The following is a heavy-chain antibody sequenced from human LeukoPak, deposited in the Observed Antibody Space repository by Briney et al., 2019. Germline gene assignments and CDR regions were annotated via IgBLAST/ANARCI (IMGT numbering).Heavy chain of an antibody. D-gene: IGHD2-2*01. CDR3: ARDKKGASCYDY. CDR1: GGSISSHY. V-gene: IGHV4-59*11. J-gene: IGHJ4*02. CDR2: IYYSGST. Sequence: SETLSLTCTVSGGSISSHYWSWTRQPPGKGLEWIGYIYYSGSTNYNPSLKSRVTMSVDTSKNQFSLKLSSVTAADTAVYYCARDKKGASCYDYWGQGTLVTVSS.